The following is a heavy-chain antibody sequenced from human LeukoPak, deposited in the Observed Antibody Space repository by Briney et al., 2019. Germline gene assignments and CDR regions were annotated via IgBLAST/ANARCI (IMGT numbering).Heavy chain of an antibody. CDR3: ARGYSNYGYAFDI. CDR1: GGSISSSS. V-gene: IGHV3-21*01. Sequence: ETLSLTCTVSGGSISSSSDYWGWIRQAPGKGLEWVSSISSSSSYIYYADSVKGRFTISRDNAKNSLYLQMNSLRAEDTAVYYCARGYSNYGYAFDIWGQGTMVTVSS. D-gene: IGHD4-11*01. J-gene: IGHJ3*02. CDR2: ISSSSSYI.